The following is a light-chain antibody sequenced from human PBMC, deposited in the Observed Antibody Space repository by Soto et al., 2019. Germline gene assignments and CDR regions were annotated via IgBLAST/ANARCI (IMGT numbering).Light chain of an antibody. J-gene: IGLJ1*01. CDR3: TSYTSSSTPYV. Sequence: QSVLTQPASVSGSPGQSITISCAGTSSDFGGYTYVSRYQQHPGKAPKLMIYDVSNRPSGVSNRFSGSKSGNTASLNISGLQAEDEADYYCTSYTSSSTPYVFGGGTKVTVL. CDR2: DVS. V-gene: IGLV2-14*01. CDR1: SSDFGGYTY.